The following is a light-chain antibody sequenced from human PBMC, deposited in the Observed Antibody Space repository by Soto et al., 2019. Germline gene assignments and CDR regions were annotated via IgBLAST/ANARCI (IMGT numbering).Light chain of an antibody. CDR1: QSVSRSY. CDR2: GAS. CDR3: QQYDSSPWT. J-gene: IGKJ1*01. Sequence: EIVLTQSPGTLSLSPGERATLSCRASQSVSRSYLAWYQQKLGQAPRLLIYGASSRPTGIPDRFSGSGSGTDFTLTISRLEPEDFAVYYCQQYDSSPWTFGQGTKVEIK. V-gene: IGKV3-20*01.